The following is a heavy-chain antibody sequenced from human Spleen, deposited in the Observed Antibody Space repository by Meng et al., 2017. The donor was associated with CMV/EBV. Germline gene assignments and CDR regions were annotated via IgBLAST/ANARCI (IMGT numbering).Heavy chain of an antibody. D-gene: IGHD3-3*01. J-gene: IGHJ1*01. CDR1: GFTFSTFT. V-gene: IGHV3-21*01. CDR3: ARGAFWSGYSLDIQH. CDR2: ITTSSSYI. Sequence: GESLKISCVASGFTFSTFTMHWVRQAPGKGLEWVSSITTSSSYIFYADSVKGRFTISRDNAKNSLFLQMSSLRAEDTAVYYCARGAFWSGYSLDIQHWGQGTMVTVSS.